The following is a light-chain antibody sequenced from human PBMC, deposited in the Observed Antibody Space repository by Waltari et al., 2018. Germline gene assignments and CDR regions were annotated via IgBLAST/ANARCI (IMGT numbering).Light chain of an antibody. CDR1: QSVRSK. Sequence: EIVMTQSPVTLSVSPGERATFSCRASQSVRSKLAWYQQKPGQAPRLLIYAASSRDTGIPARFSGSGSGTEFTLTISSLQSEDSAVYYCHQYNDWPWTVGQGTRVEIK. CDR2: AAS. CDR3: HQYNDWPWT. J-gene: IGKJ1*01. V-gene: IGKV3-15*01.